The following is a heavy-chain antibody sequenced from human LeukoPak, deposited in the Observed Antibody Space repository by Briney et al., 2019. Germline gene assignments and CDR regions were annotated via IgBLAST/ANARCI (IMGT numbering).Heavy chain of an antibody. D-gene: IGHD3-10*01. J-gene: IGHJ4*02. Sequence: SETLSLTCTVSGGSISSSSYYWGWIRQPPGKGLEWIGSIYYSGSTYYNPSLKSRVTISVDTSKNQFPLKLSSVTAADTAVYYCARVKSSYYGSGSYSDYWGQGTLVTVSS. CDR2: IYYSGST. V-gene: IGHV4-39*06. CDR3: ARVKSSYYGSGSYSDY. CDR1: GGSISSSSYY.